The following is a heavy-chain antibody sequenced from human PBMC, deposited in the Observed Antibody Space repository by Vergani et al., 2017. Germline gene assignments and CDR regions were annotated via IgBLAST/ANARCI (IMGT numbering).Heavy chain of an antibody. CDR1: GYTFTSYY. Sequence: QVHLVQSGAEVKKPWASVQVSCKASGYTFTSYYMHWVRQAPGQGLEWMGIINPSGGSTSYAQKFQGRVTMTRDTSTSTVYMELSSLRSEDTAVYYCARVIRGYSYPPYFDYWGQGTLVTVSS. CDR3: ARVIRGYSYPPYFDY. V-gene: IGHV1-46*03. D-gene: IGHD5-18*01. J-gene: IGHJ4*02. CDR2: INPSGGST.